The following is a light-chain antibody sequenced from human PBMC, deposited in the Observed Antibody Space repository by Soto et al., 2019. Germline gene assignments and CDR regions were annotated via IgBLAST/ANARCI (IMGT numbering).Light chain of an antibody. CDR3: QQRSNWWT. V-gene: IGKV3-11*01. Sequence: EIVLTQSPATLSLSPGERATLSCRASQSVSSYLAWYQQKPGQAPRLPIYDASNRATGIPARFSGSGSGTDFTLTISSLEPEDFAVYYCQQRSNWWTFGQGTKV. CDR2: DAS. J-gene: IGKJ1*01. CDR1: QSVSSY.